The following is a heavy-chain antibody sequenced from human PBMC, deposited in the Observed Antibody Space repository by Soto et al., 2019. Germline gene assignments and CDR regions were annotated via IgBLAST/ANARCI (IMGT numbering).Heavy chain of an antibody. V-gene: IGHV3-23*01. CDR2: IISNGGST. CDR3: AKDNVRGLVTYFDY. CDR1: GFTFSSYG. J-gene: IGHJ4*02. D-gene: IGHD4-4*01. Sequence: GGSLRLSCAASGFTFSSYGMSWVRQAPGKGLEWVSSIISNGGSTYYADSVKGRFTISSDNSKNTLYLQMNSLRAEDTAVYYCAKDNVRGLVTYFDYWGQGTLVTVSS.